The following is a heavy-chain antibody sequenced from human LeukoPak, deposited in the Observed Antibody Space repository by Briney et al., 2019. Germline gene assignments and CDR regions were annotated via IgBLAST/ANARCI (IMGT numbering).Heavy chain of an antibody. V-gene: IGHV3-15*01. Sequence: GGSLRLSCAASGFTFSNAWMSWVRQAPGKGLEWVGRIKSKTDGGTTDYAAPVKGRFTISRDDSKNTLYLQMNSLRAEDTAVYYCARADRGGDSSGYYYPIRYYFDYWGQGTLVTVSS. D-gene: IGHD3-22*01. CDR2: IKSKTDGGTT. J-gene: IGHJ4*02. CDR3: ARADRGGDSSGYYYPIRYYFDY. CDR1: GFTFSNAW.